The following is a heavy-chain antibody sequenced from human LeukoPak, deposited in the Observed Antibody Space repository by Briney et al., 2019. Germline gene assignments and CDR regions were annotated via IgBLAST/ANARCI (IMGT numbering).Heavy chain of an antibody. CDR3: ARDNPGNDKLLYV. D-gene: IGHD1-1*01. Sequence: GASVKVSCKASGYTFTGYYMHWVRQAPGQGLEWMGWINPNSGGTNYAQKFQGRVTMTRDTSISTAYMELSRLRSDDTAVYYCARDNPGNDKLLYVWGKGTTVTVSS. CDR2: INPNSGGT. V-gene: IGHV1-2*02. J-gene: IGHJ6*04. CDR1: GYTFTGYY.